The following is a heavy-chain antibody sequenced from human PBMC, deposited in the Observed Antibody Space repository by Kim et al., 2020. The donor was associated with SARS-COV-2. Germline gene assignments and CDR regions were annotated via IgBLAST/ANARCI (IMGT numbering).Heavy chain of an antibody. CDR1: GGSISSYY. J-gene: IGHJ6*02. CDR3: AREKSSSRAYYYYYGMDV. D-gene: IGHD6-13*01. V-gene: IGHV4-59*13. Sequence: SETLSLTCTVSGGSISSYYWSWIRQPPGKGLEWIGYIYYSGSTNYNPSLKSRVTISVDTSKNQFSLKLSSVTAADTAVYYCAREKSSSRAYYYYYGMDVCGQGTTVTVSS. CDR2: IYYSGST.